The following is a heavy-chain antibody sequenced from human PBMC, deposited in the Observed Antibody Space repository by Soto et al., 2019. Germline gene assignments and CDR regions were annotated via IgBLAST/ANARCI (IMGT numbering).Heavy chain of an antibody. V-gene: IGHV3-30*18. D-gene: IGHD2-8*01. Sequence: QVQLVESGGGMVQPGRSLRLSCAASGFTFSSYGMHWVRQAPGKGLEWVAVISYDGSNKYYADSVKGRFTISRDNSKNTLYLQMNSLRAEDTAVYYCAKGGRYCTNGVCDFDYWGQGTLVTVSS. CDR2: ISYDGSNK. CDR3: AKGGRYCTNGVCDFDY. CDR1: GFTFSSYG. J-gene: IGHJ4*02.